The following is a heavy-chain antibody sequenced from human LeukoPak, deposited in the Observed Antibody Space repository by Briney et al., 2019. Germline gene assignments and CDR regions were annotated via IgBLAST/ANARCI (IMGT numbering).Heavy chain of an antibody. D-gene: IGHD6-13*01. CDR3: ARGVIAAGGNDFDY. Sequence: SSETLSLTCGASGDSISCFYWSWIRQAAGKGLEWIGHVSSSGSTDYYASFKRRVSMSVDTCENKMCLQVIYMSAADKAVVYCARGVIAAGGNDFDYWGQGTLVTVSS. V-gene: IGHV4-4*07. CDR2: VSSSGST. J-gene: IGHJ4*02. CDR1: GDSISCFY.